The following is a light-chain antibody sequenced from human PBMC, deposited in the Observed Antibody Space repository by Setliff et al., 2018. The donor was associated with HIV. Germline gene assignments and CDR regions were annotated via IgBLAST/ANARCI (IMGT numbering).Light chain of an antibody. J-gene: IGLJ1*01. CDR1: SSDVRSYNL. Sequence: QSALAQPASVSGSPGQSITISCTGTSSDVRSYNLVSWYQHHPGKAPKFMIFEVNKRPSGVSNRFSGSKSGNTASLTISGLQAEDEADYYCCSYAGGSTFVFGSGTKVTVL. CDR2: EVN. CDR3: CSYAGGSTFV. V-gene: IGLV2-23*02.